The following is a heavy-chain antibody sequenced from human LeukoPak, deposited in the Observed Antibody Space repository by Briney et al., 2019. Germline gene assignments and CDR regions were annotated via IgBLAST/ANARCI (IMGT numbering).Heavy chain of an antibody. J-gene: IGHJ1*01. V-gene: IGHV1-69*05. CDR1: GGTFSSYA. Sequence: SVKVSCKASGGTFSSYAISWVRQAPGQGLEWMGGIIPTFGTANYAQKFQGRVTITTDESTSTAYMELSSLRSEDTAVYYCAIPAAGPLGFQHWGQGTLVTVSS. CDR3: AIPAAGPLGFQH. D-gene: IGHD6-13*01. CDR2: IIPTFGTA.